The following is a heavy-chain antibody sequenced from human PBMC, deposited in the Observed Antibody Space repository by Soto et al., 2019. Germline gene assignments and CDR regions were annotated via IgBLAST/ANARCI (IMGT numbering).Heavy chain of an antibody. Sequence: QITLKESGPTLVKPTETLTLTCTVSGFPLSARGVGVGWIRQPPGKALEWLAIIYWNDDKRYSPSLKSRLTITQDTSKTPVILTMANTDPVDTAKYYCAHSPWGAAPDYWGQRTLVNVSS. CDR1: GFPLSARGVG. CDR3: AHSPWGAAPDY. CDR2: IYWNDDK. D-gene: IGHD3-16*01. J-gene: IGHJ4*02. V-gene: IGHV2-5*01.